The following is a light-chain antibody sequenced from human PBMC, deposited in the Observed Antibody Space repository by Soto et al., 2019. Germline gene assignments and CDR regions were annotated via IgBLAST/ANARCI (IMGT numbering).Light chain of an antibody. CDR3: QAWDSSIGV. CDR2: QDN. V-gene: IGLV3-1*01. CDR1: KLGDRF. Sequence: SSELTQPPSVSVSPGQTASIPCSGDKLGDRFACWYQQKAGQSPLLVIYQDNKRPSGIPERFSGSNSGNTATLTICGTQAVDEADYYCQAWDSSIGVFGGGTKVTVL. J-gene: IGLJ2*01.